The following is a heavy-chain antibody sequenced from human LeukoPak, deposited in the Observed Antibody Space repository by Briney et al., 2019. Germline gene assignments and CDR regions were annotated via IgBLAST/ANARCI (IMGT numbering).Heavy chain of an antibody. CDR3: ARALGRAPSMVRGVRKYGMDV. CDR1: GYTFTSYD. CDR2: MNPNSGNR. Sequence: KVSCKASGYTFTSYDINWVRQATGQGLEWMGWMNPNSGNRGYAQKFQGRVTMTRNTSISTAYMELSSLRSEDTAVYYCARALGRAPSMVRGVRKYGMDVWGQGTTVTVSS. J-gene: IGHJ6*02. D-gene: IGHD3-10*01. V-gene: IGHV1-8*01.